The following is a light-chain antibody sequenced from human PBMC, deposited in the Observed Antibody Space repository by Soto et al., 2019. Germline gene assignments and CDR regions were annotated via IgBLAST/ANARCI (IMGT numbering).Light chain of an antibody. J-gene: IGKJ1*01. CDR3: QKRGT. CDR2: AAS. CDR1: QSINSY. Sequence: DIQMTQSPSSLSASVGDRVTITCRASQSINSYLNWYQQKPEKAPKLLIYAASSLHSGVPTRFRGSESGTDFTLTIRILQPEDVATDYCQKRGTCGQGTKVDI. V-gene: IGKV1-39*01.